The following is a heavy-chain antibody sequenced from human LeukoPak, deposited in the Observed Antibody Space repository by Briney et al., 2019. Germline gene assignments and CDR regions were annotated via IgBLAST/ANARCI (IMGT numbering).Heavy chain of an antibody. J-gene: IGHJ5*02. V-gene: IGHV4-39*01. Sequence: SETLSLTCFVSGASIINNNYYWAWIRQPPGKGLEWIGSVYHSGSNSYNPSLKSRVTMSVDTSKNHFTLKLNSVTAADTAVYSCAGHKYYNFWGSFNWFDPWGQGILVTVSS. CDR2: VYHSGSN. CDR1: GASIINNNYY. D-gene: IGHD3-3*01. CDR3: AGHKYYNFWGSFNWFDP.